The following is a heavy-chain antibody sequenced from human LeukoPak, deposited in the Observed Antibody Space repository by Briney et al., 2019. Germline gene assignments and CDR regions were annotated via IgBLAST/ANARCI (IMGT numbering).Heavy chain of an antibody. V-gene: IGHV3-74*01. Sequence: GGSLRLSCAASGFTFSTSWMHWVRQVPGKGLVWVSRISGDGSTTSYADSVKGRFTISRDNAKNSLYLQMNSLRDEDTAVYYCARDRGAEYYYDSSAYDYPYYFDYWGQGTLVTVSS. J-gene: IGHJ4*02. CDR3: ARDRGAEYYYDSSAYDYPYYFDY. CDR2: ISGDGSTT. CDR1: GFTFSTSW. D-gene: IGHD3-22*01.